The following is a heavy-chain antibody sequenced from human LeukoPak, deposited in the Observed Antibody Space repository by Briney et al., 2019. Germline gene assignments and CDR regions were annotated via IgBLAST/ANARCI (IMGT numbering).Heavy chain of an antibody. J-gene: IGHJ6*02. V-gene: IGHV1-8*01. D-gene: IGHD3-10*01. CDR2: MGPNSGNT. CDR3: ARWGAVRGVIRSGYYYYGMDV. Sequence: ASVKVSCKASGYTFTSYDIHWVRQATGQGLEWMGWMGPNSGNTGYAQKFQGRVTMTRNTSISTAYMELSSLRSEDTAVYYCARWGAVRGVIRSGYYYYGMDVWGQGTTVTVSS. CDR1: GYTFTSYD.